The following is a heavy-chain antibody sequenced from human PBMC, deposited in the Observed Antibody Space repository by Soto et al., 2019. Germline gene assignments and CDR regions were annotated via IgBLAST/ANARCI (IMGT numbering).Heavy chain of an antibody. V-gene: IGHV4-30-2*01. CDR2: IDHSGST. J-gene: IGHJ4*02. Sequence: QLQLQESGSGLVKPSQTLSLTCAVSGGSISSGGYSWSWIRQPPGKGLEWIGYIDHSGSTYYNPSLKSRVTISVDRSKNQFSLKLSSVTAADTAVYYCARGVAARPQLYYFDYWGQGTLVTVSS. D-gene: IGHD6-6*01. CDR3: ARGVAARPQLYYFDY. CDR1: GGSISSGGYS.